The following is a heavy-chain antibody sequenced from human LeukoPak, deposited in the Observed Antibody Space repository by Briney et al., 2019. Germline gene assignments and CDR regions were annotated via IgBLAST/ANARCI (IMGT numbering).Heavy chain of an antibody. J-gene: IGHJ6*03. CDR3: RGACDYLAYYYLDV. CDR2: IRGKANNYAT. Sequence: GGSLKLSCAASGFIFSGSALHWVRQASGKGLEWVGRIRGKANNYATGYAESVKGRFTISRDDSKNMVHLEMNNLKTEDTGVYYCRGACDYLAYYYLDVWGKGTTVIVSS. V-gene: IGHV3-73*01. D-gene: IGHD4-17*01. CDR1: GFIFSGSA.